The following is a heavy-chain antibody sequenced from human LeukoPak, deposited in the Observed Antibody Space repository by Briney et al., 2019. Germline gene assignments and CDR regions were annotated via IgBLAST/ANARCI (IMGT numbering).Heavy chain of an antibody. Sequence: ASVKVSCKVSGYTLTELSMHWARQAPGKGLEWMGGFDPEDGETIYAQKFQGRVTMTEDTSTDTAYMELSSLRSEDTAVYYCATALVPERITMVRGVTTPFDYWGQGTLVTVSS. J-gene: IGHJ4*02. CDR2: FDPEDGET. CDR1: GYTLTELS. CDR3: ATALVPERITMVRGVTTPFDY. D-gene: IGHD3-10*01. V-gene: IGHV1-24*01.